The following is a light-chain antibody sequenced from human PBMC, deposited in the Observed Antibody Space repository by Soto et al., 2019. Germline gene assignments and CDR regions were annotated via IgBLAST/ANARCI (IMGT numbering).Light chain of an antibody. CDR3: QPSFSTPIT. CDR2: AGF. J-gene: IGKJ5*01. CDR1: HSITGY. Sequence: DIQMTQSPSSLSASIGDRVTITCRASHSITGYLNWYQQKPGKAPNLLISAGFRLQSGVPSRFSGGGSGTDFGLTISSLQPEDFATYFCQPSFSTPITFGQGTRLEIK. V-gene: IGKV1-39*01.